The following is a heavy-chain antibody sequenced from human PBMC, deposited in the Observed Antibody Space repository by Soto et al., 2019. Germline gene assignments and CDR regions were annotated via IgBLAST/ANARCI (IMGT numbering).Heavy chain of an antibody. CDR1: GYTFTGYY. V-gene: IGHV1-2*04. D-gene: IGHD3-22*01. CDR2: INPNSGGT. CDR3: ARGRRHYYYDSSGYYGKFDY. J-gene: IGHJ4*02. Sequence: QVQLVQSGAEVKKPGASVKVSCKASGYTFTGYYMHWVRQAPGQGLEWMAWINPNSGGTNYAQKFQGWVTMTRDTSISTAYMELSRLRSNDTAVYYCARGRRHYYYDSSGYYGKFDYWGQGTLVTVSS.